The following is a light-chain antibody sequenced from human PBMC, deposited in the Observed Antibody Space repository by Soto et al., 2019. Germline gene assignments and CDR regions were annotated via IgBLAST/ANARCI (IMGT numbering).Light chain of an antibody. Sequence: EIVLTQSTGTLSLSPGERATLSCRASQSVSSSYLAWYQQKPGQAPRLLIYCASSRATGIPDRFSGSGSGTGCTLTISRLEPEDFAVYYFQQYGSSPPLTFGGGTNVDIK. CDR3: QQYGSSPPLT. V-gene: IGKV3-20*01. CDR1: QSVSSSY. J-gene: IGKJ4*01. CDR2: CAS.